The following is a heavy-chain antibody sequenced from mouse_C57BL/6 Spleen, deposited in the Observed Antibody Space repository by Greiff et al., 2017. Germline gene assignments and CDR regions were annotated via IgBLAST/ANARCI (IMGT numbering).Heavy chain of an antibody. J-gene: IGHJ3*01. D-gene: IGHD2-4*01. CDR1: GYTFTEYT. Sequence: QVQLQQSGAELVKPGASVKLSCKASGYTFTEYTIHWVKQRSGQGLEWIGWFYPGRGSIKYNEKFKDKATLTADKSSSTVYMELSRLTSEDSAVYFCARHEDRGLRQGAWFAYWGQGTLVTVSA. V-gene: IGHV1-62-2*01. CDR3: ARHEDRGLRQGAWFAY. CDR2: FYPGRGSI.